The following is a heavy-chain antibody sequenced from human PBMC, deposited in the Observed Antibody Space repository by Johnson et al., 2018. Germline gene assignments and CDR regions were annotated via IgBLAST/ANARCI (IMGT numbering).Heavy chain of an antibody. CDR3: ARDLWFGESAGYMDV. J-gene: IGHJ6*03. Sequence: QVQLVESGGGVVQPGRSLRLSCAASGFTFSSYAMHWVRQAPGKGLEWVAVISYDGSNKYYADSVKGRFTISRDNSKNTLYPQMKSLRAEDTAVYYCARDLWFGESAGYMDVWGKGTTVTVSS. CDR2: ISYDGSNK. D-gene: IGHD3-10*01. CDR1: GFTFSSYA. V-gene: IGHV3-30-3*01.